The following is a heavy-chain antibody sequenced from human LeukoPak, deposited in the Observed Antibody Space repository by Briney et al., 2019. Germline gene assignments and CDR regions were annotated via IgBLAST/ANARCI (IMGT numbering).Heavy chain of an antibody. D-gene: IGHD5-12*01. J-gene: IGHJ4*02. CDR2: IKSKTDGGTT. CDR1: GFTFSNAW. Sequence: PGGSLRLSCAASGFTFSNAWMSWVRQAPGKGLEWVGRIKSKTDGGTTDYAAPVKGRFTISRDDSKNTLYLQMNSLKTEDTAVYYCTTGYSGCDYEFDHWGQGTLVTVSS. CDR3: TTGYSGCDYEFDH. V-gene: IGHV3-15*01.